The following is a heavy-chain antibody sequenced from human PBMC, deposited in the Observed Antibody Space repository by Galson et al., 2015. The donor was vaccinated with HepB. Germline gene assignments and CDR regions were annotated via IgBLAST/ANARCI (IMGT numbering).Heavy chain of an antibody. CDR3: AKVSASGTWGYFDY. D-gene: IGHD6-13*01. V-gene: IGHV3-23*01. Sequence: SLRLSCAASGFTFSSYAMSWVRQAPGKGLEWVSVISGSGSHTYYADSVKGRFTISRDDSKNTLYLQMNSLRAEDTAVYYCAKVSASGTWGYFDYWGQGNLVSVSS. J-gene: IGHJ4*02. CDR2: ISGSGSHT. CDR1: GFTFSSYA.